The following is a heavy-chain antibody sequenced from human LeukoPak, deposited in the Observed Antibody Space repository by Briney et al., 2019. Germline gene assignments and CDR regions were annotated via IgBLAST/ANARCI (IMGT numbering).Heavy chain of an antibody. V-gene: IGHV1-24*01. CDR3: ATPLLGFCSAGDCYEFDY. CDR1: GYTLTELS. CDR2: FDPEDGET. J-gene: IGHJ4*02. Sequence: ASVKVSCKVSGYTLTELSIHWVRQTPDKGLEWMGGFDPEDGETIYAQKFQDRVTMTEDTSTDTAYMELSSLRSEDTAVYYCATPLLGFCSAGDCYEFDYWGQGALVTVSS. D-gene: IGHD2-15*01.